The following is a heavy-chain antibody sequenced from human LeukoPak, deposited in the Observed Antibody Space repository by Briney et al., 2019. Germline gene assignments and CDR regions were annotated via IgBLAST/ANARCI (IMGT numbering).Heavy chain of an antibody. CDR1: GFSISSDYS. CDR3: ARNGFRNFDWLDP. J-gene: IGHJ5*02. V-gene: IGHV4-38-2*01. CDR2: IHHSGST. D-gene: IGHD3-3*02. Sequence: SETLSLTCGVSGFSISSDYSWAWIRQPPGKGLERIGSIHHSGSTLYNSSLVSRVTISLDASKNQFSLLLTSVTAADTAVYYCARNGFRNFDWLDPWGQGTLVTVSS.